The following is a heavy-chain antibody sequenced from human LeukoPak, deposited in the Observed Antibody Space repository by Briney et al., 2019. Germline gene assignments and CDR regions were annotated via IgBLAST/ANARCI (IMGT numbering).Heavy chain of an antibody. CDR3: ARTLAGFYCGGDCEGAAGAFDI. Sequence: GGALRLSCAASGFTFNSYSMNWVRQAPGKGLEWVSSISSSSSYIYYADSVKGRFTISRDNAKNSLYLQMNSLRAEHTAVYYCARTLAGFYCGGDCEGAAGAFDIWGQGTMVTVSS. V-gene: IGHV3-21*01. CDR1: GFTFNSYS. D-gene: IGHD2-21*01. CDR2: ISSSSSYI. J-gene: IGHJ3*02.